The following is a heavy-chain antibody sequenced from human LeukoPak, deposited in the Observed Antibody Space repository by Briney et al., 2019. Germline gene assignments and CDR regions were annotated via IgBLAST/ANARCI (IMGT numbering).Heavy chain of an antibody. CDR1: GFTFSSYS. J-gene: IGHJ4*02. CDR3: ARVSQRVHYPFDY. V-gene: IGHV3-21*01. CDR2: ISSSSSYI. Sequence: PGGSLRLSCAASGFTFSSYSMNWVCQAPGKGLEWVSSISSSSSYIYYADSVKGRFTISRDNAKNSLYLQMNSLRAEDTAVYYCARVSQRVHYPFDYWGQGTLVTVSS. D-gene: IGHD2-2*01.